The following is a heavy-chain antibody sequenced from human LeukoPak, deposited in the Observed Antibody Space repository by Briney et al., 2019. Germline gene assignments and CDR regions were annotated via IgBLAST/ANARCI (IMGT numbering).Heavy chain of an antibody. Sequence: ASVKVSCKASGYTFTSYDINWVRQATGQGLEWMGWMNPNSGNTGYAQKFQGRVTMTRNTSISTAYMELSSLRSEDTAVYYCAREGLYCSGGSCYWYYYYGMDVWGQGTTVTVSS. CDR1: GYTFTSYD. CDR3: AREGLYCSGGSCYWYYYYGMDV. V-gene: IGHV1-8*01. D-gene: IGHD2-15*01. J-gene: IGHJ6*02. CDR2: MNPNSGNT.